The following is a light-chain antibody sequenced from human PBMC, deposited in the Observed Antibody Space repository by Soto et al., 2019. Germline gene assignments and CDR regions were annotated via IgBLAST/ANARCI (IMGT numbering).Light chain of an antibody. V-gene: IGLV4-69*01. Sequence: QLVLTQSPSASXSLGASVKLXCTLSSGYSTYAIAWHQQQSEKGPRFLMKINYDGTHSKGDGFFDRFSGSSSGAERHLTISSLQSEDEADYYCQSLGTGIQVFGGGTKLTVL. CDR1: SGYSTYA. J-gene: IGLJ3*02. CDR2: INYDGTH. CDR3: QSLGTGIQV.